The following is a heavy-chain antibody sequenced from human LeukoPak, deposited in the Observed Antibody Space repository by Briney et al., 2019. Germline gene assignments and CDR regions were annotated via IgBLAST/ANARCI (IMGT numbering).Heavy chain of an antibody. J-gene: IGHJ6*02. Sequence: GGSLRLSCAASGFTFSSYGMHWVRQAPGKGLEWVAVIWYDGSNKYYADSVKGRFTISRDNSKNTLYLQMNSLRDEDTAVYYCARDRSGWPYYYYGMDVWGQGTTVTVSS. CDR2: IWYDGSNK. CDR3: ARDRSGWPYYYYGMDV. V-gene: IGHV3-33*01. CDR1: GFTFSSYG. D-gene: IGHD6-19*01.